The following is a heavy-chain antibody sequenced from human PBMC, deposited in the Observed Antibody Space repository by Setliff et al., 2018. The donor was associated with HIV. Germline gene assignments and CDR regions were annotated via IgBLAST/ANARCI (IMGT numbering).Heavy chain of an antibody. Sequence: GGSLRLSCAASGFTFSRYWMHWVRQAPGQGLVWVSGINNDTTTTTYADSVKGRFSISRDNAKNTLYLQMNGLRAEDTALYYCARWGEDYYDSSGLGGFDFWGQGTMVTVSS. V-gene: IGHV3-74*01. D-gene: IGHD3-22*01. CDR3: ARWGEDYYDSSGLGGFDF. CDR2: INNDTTTT. CDR1: GFTFSRYW. J-gene: IGHJ3*01.